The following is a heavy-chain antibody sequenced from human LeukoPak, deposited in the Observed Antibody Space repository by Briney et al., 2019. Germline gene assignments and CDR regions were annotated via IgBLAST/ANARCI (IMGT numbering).Heavy chain of an antibody. CDR3: ARGGRLAYCGGDCYSFYI. Sequence: PSETLSLTCTVSGGSISSYYWSWIRQPPGKGLEWIGEINHSGSTNYNPSLKSRVTISVDTSKNQFSLNLSSVTAADTAVYYCARGGRLAYCGGDCYSFYIWGQGTLVTVSS. D-gene: IGHD2-21*02. V-gene: IGHV4-34*01. J-gene: IGHJ4*02. CDR2: INHSGST. CDR1: GGSISSYY.